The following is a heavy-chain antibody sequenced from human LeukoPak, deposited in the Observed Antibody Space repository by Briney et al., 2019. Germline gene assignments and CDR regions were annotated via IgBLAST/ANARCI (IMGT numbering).Heavy chain of an antibody. Sequence: GGSLRLSCAASGFPFSSYSIHWVRQAPGKGLEWVAVISYDGSIKYYADSVKGRFTISRDNSKNTLLLQLNSLKAEDTAVYYCARDLGRSGIGVVIYWYFDLWGRGTLVTVSS. CDR2: ISYDGSIK. D-gene: IGHD3-22*01. J-gene: IGHJ2*01. V-gene: IGHV3-30-3*01. CDR3: ARDLGRSGIGVVIYWYFDL. CDR1: GFPFSSYS.